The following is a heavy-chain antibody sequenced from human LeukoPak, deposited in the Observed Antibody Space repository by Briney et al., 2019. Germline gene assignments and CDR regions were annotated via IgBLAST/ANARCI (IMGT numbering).Heavy chain of an antibody. Sequence: PGGSLRLSCAASGFTFSSYALSWVRQAPGKGLEWVSAISGSDGSTYYADSVKGRFTISRDNSKNTLYLQMNSLRAEDTAVYYCAKDSRYSSSWYYWGQGTLVTVSS. J-gene: IGHJ4*02. CDR1: GFTFSSYA. V-gene: IGHV3-23*01. CDR2: ISGSDGST. CDR3: AKDSRYSSSWYY. D-gene: IGHD6-13*01.